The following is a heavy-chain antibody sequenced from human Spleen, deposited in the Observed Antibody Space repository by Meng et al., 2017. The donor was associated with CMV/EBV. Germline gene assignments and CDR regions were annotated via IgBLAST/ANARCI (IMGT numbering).Heavy chain of an antibody. D-gene: IGHD2-15*01. V-gene: IGHV4-34*01. CDR1: YY. CDR2: INHSGST. Sequence: YYWSWISQPPGKGLEWIGEINHSGSTNYNPSLKSRVTISVDTSKNQFSLKLSSVTAADTAVYYCARGGGLGYCSGGSCYSSQGWFDPWGQGTLVTVSS. J-gene: IGHJ5*02. CDR3: ARGGGLGYCSGGSCYSSQGWFDP.